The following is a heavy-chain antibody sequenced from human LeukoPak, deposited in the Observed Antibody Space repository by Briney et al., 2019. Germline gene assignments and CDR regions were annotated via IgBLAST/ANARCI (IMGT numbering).Heavy chain of an antibody. D-gene: IGHD7-27*01. CDR3: ARANWGDNYFDY. CDR2: ISSSGSTI. CDR1: GCSFSAYY. J-gene: IGHJ4*02. V-gene: IGHV3-11*01. Sequence: GGSLRLSCAASGCSFSAYYMTWIRQAPGKGLEWVSYISSSGSTINYADSVKGRFTISRDNAKKSLYLQMNSLRAEDTAVYYCARANWGDNYFDYWGQGTLVTVSS.